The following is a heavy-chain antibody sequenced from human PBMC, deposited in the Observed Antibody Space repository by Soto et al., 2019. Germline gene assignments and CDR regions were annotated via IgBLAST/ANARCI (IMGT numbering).Heavy chain of an antibody. V-gene: IGHV3-30*18. D-gene: IGHD3-22*01. Sequence: QMQLVESGGGVVQPVRSLRLSCDASGFTLSGFAMHWVRQAPGQGLERVAAISNDGTNQYYSESVKGRFTISRDNSKNTLYLQMNNLRAEDTAVYYCAKAYYYDSSGYYDNYYAMDVWGQGTTVTVSS. CDR2: ISNDGTNQ. J-gene: IGHJ6*02. CDR1: GFTLSGFA. CDR3: AKAYYYDSSGYYDNYYAMDV.